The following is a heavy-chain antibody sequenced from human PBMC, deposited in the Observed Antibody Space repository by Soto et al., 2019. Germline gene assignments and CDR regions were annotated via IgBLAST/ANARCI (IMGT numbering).Heavy chain of an antibody. CDR1: GYTFTNYY. Sequence: GASVKVSCKASGYTFTNYYLHWVRQAPGQGLEWMGVMHPSGDSTTFALKFQGRVTMTSDTSTSTVSMELGSLRSEDTGVYYCTRVGSSGWYDAFDIWGQGTMVTVSS. CDR3: TRVGSSGWYDAFDI. V-gene: IGHV1-46*03. D-gene: IGHD6-19*01. J-gene: IGHJ3*02. CDR2: MHPSGDST.